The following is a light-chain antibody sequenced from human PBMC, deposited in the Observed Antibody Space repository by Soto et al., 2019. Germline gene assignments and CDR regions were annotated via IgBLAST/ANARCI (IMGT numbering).Light chain of an antibody. CDR1: QSVSSY. CDR2: GAP. V-gene: IGKV3-20*01. J-gene: IGKJ2*01. Sequence: EIVLTQSPGTLSLSPGERASLSCGASQSVSSYLAWYQQKPGQAPRLVIYGAPNRATGIPDRVSGSGSGTDFTLTISRLEPEDFAVYYCQQYGSSPYTFGQGTKVDIK. CDR3: QQYGSSPYT.